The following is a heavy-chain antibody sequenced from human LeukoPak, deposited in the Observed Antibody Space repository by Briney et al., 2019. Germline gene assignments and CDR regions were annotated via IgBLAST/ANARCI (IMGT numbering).Heavy chain of an antibody. Sequence: GGSLRLSCAASGFTFSNYWMNWVRQAPGKGLEWVSSISSSSSYIYYADSVKGRFTISRDNAKNSLYLQMNSLRAEDTAVYYCARDGGVRYFDWLFNDYWGQGTLVTVSS. D-gene: IGHD3-9*01. J-gene: IGHJ4*02. CDR2: ISSSSSYI. CDR1: GFTFSNYW. CDR3: ARDGGVRYFDWLFNDY. V-gene: IGHV3-21*01.